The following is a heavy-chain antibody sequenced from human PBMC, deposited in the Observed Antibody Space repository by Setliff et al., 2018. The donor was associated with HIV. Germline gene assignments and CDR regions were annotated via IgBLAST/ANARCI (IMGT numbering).Heavy chain of an antibody. D-gene: IGHD1-26*01. J-gene: IGHJ2*01. CDR1: GDSISRSSFF. Sequence: SSETLSLTCSVSGDSISRSSFFWTWIRQHPGKGLEWIGYIYYSGSATYNASLKSLLSISVDSSKNQFSLKLTSVTAADTAVYYCARTVGLPDGYFDLWGRGTLVTVSS. CDR3: ARTVGLPDGYFDL. CDR2: IYYSGSA. V-gene: IGHV4-31*01.